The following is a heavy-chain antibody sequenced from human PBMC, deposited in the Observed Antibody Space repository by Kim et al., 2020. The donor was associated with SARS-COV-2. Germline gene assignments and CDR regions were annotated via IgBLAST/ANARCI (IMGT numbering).Heavy chain of an antibody. CDR3: ARGRVAVAGTYDY. Sequence: SETLSLTCAVYGGSFSGYYWSWIRQPPGKGLEWIGEINHSGSTNYNPSLKSRVTISVDTSKNQFSLKLSSVTAADTAVYYCARGRVAVAGTYDYWGQGTLVTVSS. CDR2: INHSGST. D-gene: IGHD6-19*01. V-gene: IGHV4-34*01. J-gene: IGHJ4*02. CDR1: GGSFSGYY.